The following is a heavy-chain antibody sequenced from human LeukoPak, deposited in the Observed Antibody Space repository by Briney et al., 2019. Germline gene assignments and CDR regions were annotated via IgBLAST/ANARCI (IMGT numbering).Heavy chain of an antibody. J-gene: IGHJ4*02. V-gene: IGHV3-7*01. CDR2: IKTDGSET. CDR1: GFTFGSYW. Sequence: GGSLRLSCAASGFTFGSYWMTWMRQTPGKGLKWVANIKTDGSETYYLDSVKGRFTVSRDNAKNSLFLQMNSLRAEDTAIYYCVRDYVWGTSESDYWGQGILVTVSS. CDR3: VRDYVWGTSESDY. D-gene: IGHD3-16*01.